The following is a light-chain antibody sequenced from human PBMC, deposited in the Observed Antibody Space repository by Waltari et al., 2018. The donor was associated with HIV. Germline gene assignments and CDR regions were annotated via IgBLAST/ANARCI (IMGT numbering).Light chain of an antibody. CDR3: QSYDSSLSGATV. Sequence: QSVLTQPPSVSGAPGQRVTISCTGSSSNIGAGYDVHWYQQLPGTAPKLPIFGNSNRPSGVPDRFSGSKSGTSASLAITGLRAEDEADYYCQSYDSSLSGATVFGTGTKVTV. V-gene: IGLV1-40*01. CDR2: GNS. CDR1: SSNIGAGYD. J-gene: IGLJ1*01.